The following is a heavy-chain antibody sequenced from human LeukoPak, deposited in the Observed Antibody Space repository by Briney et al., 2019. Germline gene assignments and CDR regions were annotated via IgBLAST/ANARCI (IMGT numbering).Heavy chain of an antibody. V-gene: IGHV3-53*01. J-gene: IGHJ4*02. CDR1: GFTVSSNY. CDR3: ARSWRYYYGSGSLYYFDY. CDR2: IYSGGST. Sequence: PGGSLRLSCAASGFTVSSNYMSWVRQAPGKGLEWVSVIYSGGSTYYADSVKGRFTISRDNSKNTQCLQMNSLRAEDTAVYYCARSWRYYYGSGSLYYFDYWGQGTLVTVSS. D-gene: IGHD3-10*01.